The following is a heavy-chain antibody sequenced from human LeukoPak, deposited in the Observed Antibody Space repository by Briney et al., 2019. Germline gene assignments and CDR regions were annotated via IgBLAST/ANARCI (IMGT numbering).Heavy chain of an antibody. Sequence: ASVKVSCKTSGDTFSSCGISWVRQAPGQGLEWMGRIIPIVGSTNYAEKLQGRVTITADKSTSTVYMELSSLRSEDTAVYYCARHYGGLDDYWGQGTLIIVSS. V-gene: IGHV1-69*04. J-gene: IGHJ4*02. CDR3: ARHYGGLDDY. D-gene: IGHD4-23*01. CDR1: GDTFSSCG. CDR2: IIPIVGST.